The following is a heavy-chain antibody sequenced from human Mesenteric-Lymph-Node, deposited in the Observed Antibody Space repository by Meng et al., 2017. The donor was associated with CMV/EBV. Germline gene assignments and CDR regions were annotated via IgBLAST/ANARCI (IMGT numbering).Heavy chain of an antibody. Sequence: GGSLRLSCAASGFTFNNYVMNWVRQAPGKGLEWVSYISSSSSTIYYADSVKGRFTISRDNAKNSLYLQMNSHRAEDTAVYYCARVVAGSYIDYWGQGTLVTVSS. V-gene: IGHV3-48*03. CDR2: ISSSSSTI. D-gene: IGHD6-19*01. J-gene: IGHJ4*02. CDR1: GFTFNNYV. CDR3: ARVVAGSYIDY.